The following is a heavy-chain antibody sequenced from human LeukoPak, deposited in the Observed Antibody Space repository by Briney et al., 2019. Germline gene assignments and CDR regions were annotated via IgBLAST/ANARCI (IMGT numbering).Heavy chain of an antibody. V-gene: IGHV1-69*05. J-gene: IGHJ5*02. CDR3: ARMGGIAAAQNWFDP. CDR2: IIPIFGTA. D-gene: IGHD6-13*01. CDR1: GGTFSSYA. Sequence: GAAVKVSCKASGGTFSSYAISWVRQAPGQGLEWMGGIIPIFGTAHYAQQFQGRVTITTDEPTSTAYLELSSLRSEDTAVYYCARMGGIAAAQNWFDPWGQGTLVTVSS.